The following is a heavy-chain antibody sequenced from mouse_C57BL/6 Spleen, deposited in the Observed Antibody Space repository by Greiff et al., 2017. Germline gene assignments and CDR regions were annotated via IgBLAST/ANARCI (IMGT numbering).Heavy chain of an antibody. D-gene: IGHD2-14*01. V-gene: IGHV7-3*01. CDR2: IRNKANGYTT. Sequence: EVMLVESGGGLVQPGGSLSLSCAASGFTFTDYYMSWVRQPPGKALEWLGFIRNKANGYTTEYSASVKGRFTISRDNSQSILYLQMNALRAEDSATYYCARLGSWYFDVWGTGTTVTVSS. CDR1: GFTFTDYY. CDR3: ARLGSWYFDV. J-gene: IGHJ1*03.